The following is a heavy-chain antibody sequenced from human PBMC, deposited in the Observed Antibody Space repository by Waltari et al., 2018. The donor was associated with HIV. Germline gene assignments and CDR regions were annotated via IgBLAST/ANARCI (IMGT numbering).Heavy chain of an antibody. D-gene: IGHD3-22*01. CDR3: ARVRVTLIVAGPFDT. J-gene: IGHJ3*02. V-gene: IGHV4-38-2*01. CDR1: GNSISGAYY. Sequence: QVQLQESGPGLVKPSETLSLTCAVFGNSISGAYYWGWIRQSPGKVLEWIGSIHHSGRTYYDPSLKSRVTISVDTSKKQFSLNLTSVTAADTALYYCARVRVTLIVAGPFDTWGQGTLVTVSS. CDR2: IHHSGRT.